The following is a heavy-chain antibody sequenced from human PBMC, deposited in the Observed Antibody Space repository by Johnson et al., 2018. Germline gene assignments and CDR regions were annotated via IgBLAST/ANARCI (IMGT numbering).Heavy chain of an antibody. J-gene: IGHJ3*02. CDR3: ARVGYNYASDTFDI. CDR2: IYRRGST. CDR1: GGSISSGGYY. D-gene: IGHD5-18*01. Sequence: QVQLQESGPGLVKPSQTLSRTCTVSGGSISSGGYYWSWVRQPAGKGREWIGRIYRRGSTNYDPSLQSRPPISLDTSENQFSLKLRSVTAADPAVYYCARVGYNYASDTFDIWGQGTMVTVSS. V-gene: IGHV4-61*02.